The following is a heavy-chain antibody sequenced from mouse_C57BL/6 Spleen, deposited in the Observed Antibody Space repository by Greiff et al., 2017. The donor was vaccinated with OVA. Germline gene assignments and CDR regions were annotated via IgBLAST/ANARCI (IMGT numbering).Heavy chain of an antibody. CDR1: GFTFSSYG. CDR2: ISSGGSYT. D-gene: IGHD2-1*01. J-gene: IGHJ4*01. Sequence: EVQVVESGGDLVKPGGSLKLSCAASGFTFSSYGMSWVRQTPDKRLEWVATISSGGSYTYYPDSVKGRFTISRDNAKNTLYLQMISLKTEDTAMYYCAGRGDYGNYYGYAMDYWGQGTSVTVSS. V-gene: IGHV5-6*01. CDR3: AGRGDYGNYYGYAMDY.